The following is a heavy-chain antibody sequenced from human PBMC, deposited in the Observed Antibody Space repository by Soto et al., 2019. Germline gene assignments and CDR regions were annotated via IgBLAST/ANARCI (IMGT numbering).Heavy chain of an antibody. Sequence: ASVKVSCKVSGYTLTELSMHWVRQAPGKGLEWMGGFDPEDGETIYAQKFQGRVTMTEDTSTDTAYMELSSLRSEDTAVYYCATRRDCSSTSCYDYWGQGTLVTVSS. CDR1: GYTLTELS. D-gene: IGHD2-2*01. CDR3: ATRRDCSSTSCYDY. J-gene: IGHJ4*02. V-gene: IGHV1-24*01. CDR2: FDPEDGET.